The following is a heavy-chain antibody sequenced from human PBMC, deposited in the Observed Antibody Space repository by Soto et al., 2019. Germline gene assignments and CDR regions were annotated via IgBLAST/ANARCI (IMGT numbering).Heavy chain of an antibody. J-gene: IGHJ6*02. Sequence: QVQLQESGPGLVKPSQTLSLTCTVSGGSISSGGYYWTWIRQHPGKGLEWIGYNYYSGITYYNPSLKSRVTISLDTSKSQFSLQLSSVTAADTAVYYCARGPSIAGLYYGMDVWGQGTTVTVSS. CDR1: GGSISSGGYY. D-gene: IGHD6-6*01. CDR3: ARGPSIAGLYYGMDV. CDR2: NYYSGIT. V-gene: IGHV4-31*03.